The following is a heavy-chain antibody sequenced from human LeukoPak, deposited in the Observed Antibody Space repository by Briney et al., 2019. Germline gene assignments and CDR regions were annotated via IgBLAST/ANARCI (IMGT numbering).Heavy chain of an antibody. CDR2: IYYSGST. J-gene: IGHJ4*02. Sequence: SETLSLTCTVSGGSISSYYWSWIRQPPGKGLEWIGYIYYSGSTNYNPSLKSRVTISVDTSKNQFSLKLSSVTAADTAVYYCARGATGTTVLYWGQGTLVTVSS. V-gene: IGHV4-59*01. D-gene: IGHD1-7*01. CDR1: GGSISSYY. CDR3: ARGATGTTVLY.